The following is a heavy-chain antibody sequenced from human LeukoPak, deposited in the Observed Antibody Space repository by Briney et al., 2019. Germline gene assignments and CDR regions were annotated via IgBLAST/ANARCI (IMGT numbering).Heavy chain of an antibody. D-gene: IGHD6-19*01. CDR2: ISYDGSNK. Sequence: GGSLRLSCAASGFTFSSYGMHWVRQAPGKGLEWVAVISYDGSNKYYADSVKGRFTISRDNSKNTLYLRMNSLRAEDTAVYYCAKVSTGIAVEALDYWGQGTLVTVSS. J-gene: IGHJ4*02. CDR3: AKVSTGIAVEALDY. CDR1: GFTFSSYG. V-gene: IGHV3-30*18.